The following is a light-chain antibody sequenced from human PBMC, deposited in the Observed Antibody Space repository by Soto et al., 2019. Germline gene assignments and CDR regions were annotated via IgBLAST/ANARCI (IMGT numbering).Light chain of an antibody. CDR3: QQYGSSFT. CDR1: QSVSSSY. Sequence: ETVLTQSPGTLSLSPGERATLSCRASQSVSSSYIAWYQQKPGQAPRLLIYGTSSRATGIPDRFSGSGSGTDFTLTISRLEPEDFAVYYCQQYGSSFTFGPGTKVDIK. J-gene: IGKJ3*01. V-gene: IGKV3-20*01. CDR2: GTS.